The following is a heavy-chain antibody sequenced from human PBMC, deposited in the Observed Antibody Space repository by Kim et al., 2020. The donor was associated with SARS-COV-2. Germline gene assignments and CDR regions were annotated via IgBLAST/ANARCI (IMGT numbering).Heavy chain of an antibody. CDR1: GFTFNSYA. V-gene: IGHV3-30-3*01. D-gene: IGHD3-10*01. CDR3: ARPIFSGSGSYYNARYYYDGMDV. Sequence: GGSLRLSCVASGFTFNSYAMHWVRQAPGKGLEWVAVISYDRSNKYYADSVKGRFTISRDNSKNTLYLQMNSLRAEDTAVYYCARPIFSGSGSYYNARYYYDGMDVWSQGTTVTVS. J-gene: IGHJ6*02. CDR2: ISYDRSNK.